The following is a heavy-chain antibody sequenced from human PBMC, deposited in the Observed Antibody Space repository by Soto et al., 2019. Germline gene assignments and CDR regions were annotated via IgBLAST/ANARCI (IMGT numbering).Heavy chain of an antibody. CDR1: GGSFSCYY. V-gene: IGHV4-34*01. J-gene: IGHJ4*02. CDR2: INHSGST. CDR3: ARVFPAPPNCSGGSCYSRPFDY. Sequence: SETLSLTCAVYGGSFSCYYWSWIRQPPGKGLEWIGEINHSGSTNYNPSLKSRVTISVDTSKNQFSLKLSSVTAADTAVYYCARVFPAPPNCSGGSCYSRPFDYWGQGTLVTVSS. D-gene: IGHD2-15*01.